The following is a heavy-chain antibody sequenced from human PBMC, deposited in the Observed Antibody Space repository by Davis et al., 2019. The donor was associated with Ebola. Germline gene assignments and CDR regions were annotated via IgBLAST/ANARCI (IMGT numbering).Heavy chain of an antibody. CDR3: TREYIAGTYFYLGY. D-gene: IGHD1-26*01. CDR2: ISSTSNTI. Sequence: PGGSLRLSCAASGFTFSIYNINWVRQAPGKGLEWISYISSTSNTIYYADSVKGRFTISRDNAENSVFLQMSSLRDEDTAVYYCTREYIAGTYFYLGYWGRGTRVTVSS. CDR1: GFTFSIYN. V-gene: IGHV3-48*02. J-gene: IGHJ4*02.